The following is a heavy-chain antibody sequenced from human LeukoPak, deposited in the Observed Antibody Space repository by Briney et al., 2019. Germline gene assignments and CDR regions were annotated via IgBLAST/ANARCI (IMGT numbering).Heavy chain of an antibody. D-gene: IGHD2-8*01. CDR2: MNPNSGNT. CDR3: ARGRGCTNGVCYSPRGMDV. CDR1: GYTFTSYD. Sequence: ASVKVSCKASGYTFTSYDINWVRQATGQGLEWMGWMNPNSGNTGYAQKFQGRVTMTRNTSISTAYMELSSLRFEDTAVYYCARGRGCTNGVCYSPRGMDVWGQGTTVTVSS. V-gene: IGHV1-8*01. J-gene: IGHJ6*02.